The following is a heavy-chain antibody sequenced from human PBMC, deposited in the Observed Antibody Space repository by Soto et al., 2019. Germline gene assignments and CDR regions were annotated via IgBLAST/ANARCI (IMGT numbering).Heavy chain of an antibody. J-gene: IGHJ3*02. CDR2: IKQDGSQK. Sequence: EVQLVESGGGLVQPGGSLRLSCAASGFTFSSYWMSWVRQAPGKGLEWVANIKQDGSQKWYVDSVKGRFTISRDNAKNSLYLQMNSLRAEDTALYYCARGDYYDTSGPFLDAFDIWGQGTMVTVSS. CDR1: GFTFSSYW. D-gene: IGHD3-22*01. V-gene: IGHV3-7*04. CDR3: ARGDYYDTSGPFLDAFDI.